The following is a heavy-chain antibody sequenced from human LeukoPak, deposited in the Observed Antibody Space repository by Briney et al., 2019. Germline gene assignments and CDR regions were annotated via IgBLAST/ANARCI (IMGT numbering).Heavy chain of an antibody. CDR2: ISGSGGST. CDR1: GFTFSSYA. Sequence: GGSLRLSCAASGFTFSSYAMSWVRQAPGKGLEWVSAISGSGGSTYYADSVKGRFTISRDNSKNTLYLQMNSLRAEDTAVYYCAKDLTYCGGDCYSTGYYFDYWGQGTLVTVSS. D-gene: IGHD2-21*02. CDR3: AKDLTYCGGDCYSTGYYFDY. J-gene: IGHJ4*02. V-gene: IGHV3-23*01.